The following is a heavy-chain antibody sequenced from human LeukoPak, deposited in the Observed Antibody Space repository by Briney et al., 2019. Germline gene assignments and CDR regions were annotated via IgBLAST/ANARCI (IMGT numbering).Heavy chain of an antibody. CDR2: IYSGGDT. CDR3: ARDGQSRAADY. Sequence: GGSLRLSCAVSGFSVSTNYMSWVRQAPGRGLEWVSVIYSGGDTYYADSVKGRFTISRDNSKNTLYLQMNSLRAEDTAVYYCARDGQSRAADYWGQGTLVIVSS. D-gene: IGHD6-6*01. CDR1: GFSVSTNY. V-gene: IGHV3-53*01. J-gene: IGHJ4*02.